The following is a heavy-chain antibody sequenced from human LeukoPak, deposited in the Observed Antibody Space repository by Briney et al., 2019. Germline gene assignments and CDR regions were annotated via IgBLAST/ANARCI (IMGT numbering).Heavy chain of an antibody. CDR2: IYYSGST. J-gene: IGHJ4*02. CDR1: GGSISNYY. CDR3: ARQISYYDSSGYYDY. Sequence: SETLSLTCTVSGGSISNYYWSWIRQPPGKGLEWIGYIYYSGSTNYNPSLKSRVIISVDTSKNQFSLKLSSVTAADTAVYYCARQISYYDSSGYYDYWGQGTQVTVSS. D-gene: IGHD3-22*01. V-gene: IGHV4-59*08.